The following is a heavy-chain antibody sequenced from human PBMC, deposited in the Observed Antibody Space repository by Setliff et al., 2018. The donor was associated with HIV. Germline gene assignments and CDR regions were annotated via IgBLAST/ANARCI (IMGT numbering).Heavy chain of an antibody. J-gene: IGHJ4*02. D-gene: IGHD2-15*01. Sequence: GESLKISCAASGFTFSIYAMTWVRRVPGKGLEWLSYISGGSTLIQYADSVKGRFTVSRDNVDNSLSLQMNNLRAEDTAFYYCATGGGGSSGSRWFDYWGRGTLVTV. CDR3: ATGGGGSSGSRWFDY. CDR2: ISGGSTLI. V-gene: IGHV3-48*01. CDR1: GFTFSIYA.